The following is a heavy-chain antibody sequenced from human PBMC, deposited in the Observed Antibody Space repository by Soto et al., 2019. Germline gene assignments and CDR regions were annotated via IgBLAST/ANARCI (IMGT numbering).Heavy chain of an antibody. D-gene: IGHD3-22*01. J-gene: IGHJ1*01. CDR1: GFTFSNYG. CDR3: ARDGVGYYESSGYSAYFQH. V-gene: IGHV3-33*01. CDR2: IWYDGSNK. Sequence: QVQLVESGGGVVQPGRSLRLSCAASGFTFSNYGMHWVRQAPGKGLEWVAVIWYDGSNKYYADSVKGRFTISRDNSKNTLYLQMNSLRAEETAVYYCARDGVGYYESSGYSAYFQHWGQGTLVTVSS.